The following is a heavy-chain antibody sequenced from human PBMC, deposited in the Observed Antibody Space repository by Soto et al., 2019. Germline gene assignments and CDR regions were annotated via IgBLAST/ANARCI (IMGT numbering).Heavy chain of an antibody. D-gene: IGHD6-13*01. J-gene: IGHJ5*02. CDR3: VRYRIAAAGTRWFDP. Sequence: SETLSLTCTVSGGSISSYYWSWIRQPPGKGLEWIGYIYYSGSTNYNPSLKSRVTISVDTSKNQFSLKLSSVTAADTAVYYCVRYRIAAAGTRWFDPWGQGTLVTVSS. V-gene: IGHV4-59*01. CDR2: IYYSGST. CDR1: GGSISSYY.